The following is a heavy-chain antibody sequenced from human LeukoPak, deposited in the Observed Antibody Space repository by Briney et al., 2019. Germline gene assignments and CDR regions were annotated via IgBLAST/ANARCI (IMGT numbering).Heavy chain of an antibody. CDR1: GFTLTALP. D-gene: IGHD2-15*01. Sequence: GGSLRLSVPALGFTLTALPLAGVGRLPGRGRGGAPVFSGVGGSTYYADSVKGRFTISRDNSKNTLYLQMNSLRAEDTAVYFCAKGTSGYCRGGSCYPHRYFDYWGQGTLVTVSS. J-gene: IGHJ4*02. CDR3: AKGTSGYCRGGSCYPHRYFDY. CDR2: FSGVGGST. V-gene: IGHV3-23*01.